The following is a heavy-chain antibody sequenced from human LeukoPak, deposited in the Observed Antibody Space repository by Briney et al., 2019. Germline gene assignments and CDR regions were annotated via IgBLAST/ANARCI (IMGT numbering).Heavy chain of an antibody. CDR1: GFTFSSYG. CDR3: AKDRHDYGDYRRFDY. V-gene: IGHV3-30*18. D-gene: IGHD4-17*01. J-gene: IGHJ4*02. Sequence: HPVGSLRLSCAASGFTFSSYGMHWVRQAPGKGLEWVAFISYDGSDEYSADSVKGRFTISRDNSKNTLYLQMNSLRPEDTAVYYCAKDRHDYGDYRRFDYWGQGTLVTVSS. CDR2: ISYDGSDE.